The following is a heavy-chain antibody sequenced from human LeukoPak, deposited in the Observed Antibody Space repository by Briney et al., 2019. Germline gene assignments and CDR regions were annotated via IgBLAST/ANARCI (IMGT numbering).Heavy chain of an antibody. J-gene: IGHJ6*03. CDR2: ISSSSSYI. Sequence: GGSLRLSCAASGFTFSSCSMNWVRQAPGKGLEWVSSISSSSSYIYYADSVKGRCTISRDNAKNSLYLQMNSLRAEDTAVYYCARGPGDYRVYYMDVWGKGTTVTVSS. V-gene: IGHV3-21*01. D-gene: IGHD4-17*01. CDR3: ARGPGDYRVYYMDV. CDR1: GFTFSSCS.